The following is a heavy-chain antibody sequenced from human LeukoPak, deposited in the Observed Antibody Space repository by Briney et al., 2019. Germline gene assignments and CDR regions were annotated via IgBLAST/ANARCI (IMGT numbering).Heavy chain of an antibody. V-gene: IGHV3-23*01. J-gene: IGHJ4*02. CDR3: ARDPILSGYDF. CDR1: GFTFSGYA. Sequence: GGTLRLSCAASGFTFSGYAMSWVRQAPGKGLEWVSAISGSGDITYYADSVKGRFTISRDNSKNTLYLQMNSLRADDTAVYYCARDPILSGYDFWGQGTLVTVSS. D-gene: IGHD5-12*01. CDR2: ISGSGDIT.